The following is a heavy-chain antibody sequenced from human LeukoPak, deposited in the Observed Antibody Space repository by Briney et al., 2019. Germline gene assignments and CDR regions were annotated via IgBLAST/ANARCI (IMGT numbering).Heavy chain of an antibody. CDR1: GGSFSGYY. D-gene: IGHD2-15*01. J-gene: IGHJ5*02. CDR2: INHSGST. CDR3: ARGLVVVAASRFDP. V-gene: IGHV4-34*01. Sequence: SETLSLTCAVYGGSFSGYYWSWIRQPPGKGLEWIGEINHSGSTNYNPSLKSRVTISVDTSKNQFSLKLSSVTAADTAVYYCARGLVVVAASRFDPWGQGTLVTVSS.